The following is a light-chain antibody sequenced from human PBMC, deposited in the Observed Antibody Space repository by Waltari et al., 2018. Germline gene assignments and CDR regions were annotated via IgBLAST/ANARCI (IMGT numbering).Light chain of an antibody. CDR3: QKYESLPAT. Sequence: EIVLTQSPGTLSLSPGERATLPCRASPSVGKYLAWYQQKTGQAPRLLIYETYRSATGTPDRFTGSESGTDFSLTISRREPEDFAVYYCQKYESLPATFGQGTTVEIK. V-gene: IGKV3-20*01. J-gene: IGKJ1*01. CDR2: ETY. CDR1: PSVGKY.